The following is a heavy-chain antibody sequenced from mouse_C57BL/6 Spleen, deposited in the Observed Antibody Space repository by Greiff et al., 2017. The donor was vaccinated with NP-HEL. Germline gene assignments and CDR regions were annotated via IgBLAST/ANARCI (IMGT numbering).Heavy chain of an antibody. V-gene: IGHV1-26*01. CDR1: GYTFTDYY. Sequence: EVQLQQSGPELVKPGASVKISCKASGYTFTDYYMNWVKQSHGKSLEWIGDINPNNGGTSYNQKFKGKATLTVDKSSSTAYMELRSLTSEDSAVYYCARYYYGSSVSWFAYWGQGTLVTVSA. CDR3: ARYYYGSSVSWFAY. CDR2: INPNNGGT. J-gene: IGHJ3*01. D-gene: IGHD1-1*01.